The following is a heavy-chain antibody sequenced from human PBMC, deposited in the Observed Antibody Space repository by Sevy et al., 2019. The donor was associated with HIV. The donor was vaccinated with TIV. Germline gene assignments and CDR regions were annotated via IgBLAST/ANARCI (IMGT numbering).Heavy chain of an antibody. D-gene: IGHD6-19*01. CDR3: AGDYLAPSGIAVAGGY. CDR1: GFTFSSYA. Sequence: GGSLRLSCAASGFTFSSYAMHWVRQAPGKGLEWVAVISYDGSNKYYADSVKGRFTISRDNSKNTLYLQMNSLRAEDTAVYYCAGDYLAPSGIAVAGGYWGQGTLVTVSS. CDR2: ISYDGSNK. V-gene: IGHV3-30-3*01. J-gene: IGHJ4*02.